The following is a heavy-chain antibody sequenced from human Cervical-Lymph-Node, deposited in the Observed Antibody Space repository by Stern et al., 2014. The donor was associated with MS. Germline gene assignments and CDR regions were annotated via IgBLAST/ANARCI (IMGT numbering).Heavy chain of an antibody. CDR1: GYTFGAYD. D-gene: IGHD5-24*01. J-gene: IGHJ4*02. CDR3: ARATTVYGLIIIYFAS. Sequence: VQLVESGAEVKKPGASVKISCKTSGYTFGAYDIHWVRQAPGKGLEWMGSINPDSGAAYYAQKFQGSVTMTSDTSITTVFLELRWLSSDDTAVYFCARATTVYGLIIIYFASWGQGTLVTVSS. CDR2: INPDSGAA. V-gene: IGHV1-2*04.